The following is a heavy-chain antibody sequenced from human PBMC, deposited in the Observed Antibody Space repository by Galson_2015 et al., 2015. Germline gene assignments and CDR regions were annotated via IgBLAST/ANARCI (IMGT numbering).Heavy chain of an antibody. D-gene: IGHD4-23*01. J-gene: IGHJ4*02. CDR2: ISSAASVGGSAT. CDR3: ARDLGGTYNF. Sequence: LRLSCAASGFPFSTDEVNWVRQAPGKGPEWVSGISSAASVGGSATYYADSVKGRFTITRDSAQKSLYLQMNSLRVDDTAVYYCARDLGGTYNFWGQGTLVTVSS. CDR1: GFPFSTDE. V-gene: IGHV3-48*03.